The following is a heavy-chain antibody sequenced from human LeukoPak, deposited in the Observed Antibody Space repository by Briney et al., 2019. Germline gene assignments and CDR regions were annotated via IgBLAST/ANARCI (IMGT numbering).Heavy chain of an antibody. CDR2: IYYSGRT. CDR1: GDSVSRSDSY. V-gene: IGHV4-39*01. CDR3: ARRRYYDGSGYLE. Sequence: SETLSLTCSVSGDSVSRSDSYWDWLRQPPGKGLEWIGNIYYSGRTYYSPSLKSRVTMSVDPSNNQFSLNLRSVTAADTAVYYCARRRYYDGSGYLEWGQGTLLSVSS. D-gene: IGHD3-22*01. J-gene: IGHJ1*01.